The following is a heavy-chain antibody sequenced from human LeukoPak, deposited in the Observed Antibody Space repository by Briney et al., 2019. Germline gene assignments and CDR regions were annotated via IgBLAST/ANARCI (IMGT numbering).Heavy chain of an antibody. CDR3: ARGLRYYGSGSFFDY. V-gene: IGHV1-18*01. CDR1: GYTFTSYG. D-gene: IGHD3-10*01. Sequence: APVKVSCKASGYTFTSYGISWVRQAPGQGLEWMGWISAYNGNTNYAQKLQGRVTMTTDTSTSTAYMELRSLRSDDTAVYYCARGLRYYGSGSFFDYGGQGTLVTVSS. J-gene: IGHJ4*02. CDR2: ISAYNGNT.